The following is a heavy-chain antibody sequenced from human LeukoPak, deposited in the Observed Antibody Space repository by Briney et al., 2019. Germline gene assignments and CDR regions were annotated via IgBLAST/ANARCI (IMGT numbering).Heavy chain of an antibody. CDR3: ARDDLSVSGSYPYYFDH. Sequence: GGSLRLSCAASGFTVSNFAMHWVRQVPDKGLEWLAVMSKDRGDKHYADSVTGRFTISRDSSKNTLYLQMNSLRGEDTAVYYCARDDLSVSGSYPYYFDHWGQGTLVTVSS. V-gene: IGHV3-30*04. CDR1: GFTVSNFA. D-gene: IGHD3-16*02. J-gene: IGHJ4*02. CDR2: MSKDRGDK.